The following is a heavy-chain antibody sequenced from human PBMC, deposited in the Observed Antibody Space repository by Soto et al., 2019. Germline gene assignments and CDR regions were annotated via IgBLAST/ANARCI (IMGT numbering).Heavy chain of an antibody. CDR1: GYTFTSYG. CDR3: ASRSRALWSLDY. D-gene: IGHD3-10*01. V-gene: IGHV1-18*01. J-gene: IGHJ4*02. Sequence: QVQLVQSGAEVKKPGASVKVSCKASGYTFTSYGISWVRQAPGQGLEWMGWISAYNGNTNYAQKLQGRVTMPTDTSTSTADMELRSLRSDDTAVYYCASRSRALWSLDYWGQGTLVNVAS. CDR2: ISAYNGNT.